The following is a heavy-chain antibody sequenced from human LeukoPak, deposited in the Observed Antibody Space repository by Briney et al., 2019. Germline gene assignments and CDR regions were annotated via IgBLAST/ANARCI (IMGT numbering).Heavy chain of an antibody. CDR3: ARGGGQHHFDY. CDR2: ISATGYAA. CDR1: GFILNTYA. V-gene: IGHV3-23*01. J-gene: IGHJ4*02. D-gene: IGHD2-15*01. Sequence: PGGSLKLSCAASGFILNTYAMSWVRQAPGKGLEWVSAISATGYAAYYADSVKGRFTISTDKSKSTVYLQMNSLGGEDTAVYYCARGGGQHHFDYWGQGTLVTVSS.